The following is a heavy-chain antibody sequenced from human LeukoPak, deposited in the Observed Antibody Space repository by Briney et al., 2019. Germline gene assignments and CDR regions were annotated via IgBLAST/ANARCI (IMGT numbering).Heavy chain of an antibody. V-gene: IGHV4-39*07. CDR3: ARDLLYGGRGLGDFDY. CDR1: GGSISSSSYY. D-gene: IGHD1-26*01. CDR2: IYHRGST. J-gene: IGHJ4*02. Sequence: SETLSLTCTVSGGSISSSSYYWGWIRQPPGKGLEWVGSIYHRGSTYYNPSLKSRVTISVDTSKNQFSLKLSSVTAADTAVYYCARDLLYGGRGLGDFDYWGQGTLVTVSS.